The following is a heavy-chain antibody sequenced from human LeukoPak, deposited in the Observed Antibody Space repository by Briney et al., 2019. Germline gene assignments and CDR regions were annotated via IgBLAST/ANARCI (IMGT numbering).Heavy chain of an antibody. J-gene: IGHJ5*02. CDR1: GGSISSYY. CDR3: ARHGVCYYGSGISGQLNWFDP. V-gene: IGHV4-59*08. D-gene: IGHD3-10*01. CDR2: IYYSGST. Sequence: SETLSLTCTVSGGSISSYYCSWIRQPPGKGLEWIGYIYYSGSTNYNPSLKSRVTISVDTSKNQFSLKLSSVTAADTAVYYCARHGVCYYGSGISGQLNWFDPWGQGNLVTVSS.